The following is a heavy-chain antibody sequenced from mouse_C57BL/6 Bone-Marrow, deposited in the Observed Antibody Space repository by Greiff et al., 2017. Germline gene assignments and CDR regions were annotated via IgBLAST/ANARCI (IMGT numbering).Heavy chain of an antibody. CDR1: GYTFTSYG. CDR3: ARWTTVVAFED. Sequence: VQLQQSGAELARPGASVKLSCKASGYTFTSYGISWVKQRPGQGLEWIGEIYPRSGNTYYNEKFKGKATLTADKSSSTAYMELRSLTSVDSAVYFCARWTTVVAFEDWGQGTTLTVSS. V-gene: IGHV1-81*01. CDR2: IYPRSGNT. J-gene: IGHJ2*01. D-gene: IGHD1-1*01.